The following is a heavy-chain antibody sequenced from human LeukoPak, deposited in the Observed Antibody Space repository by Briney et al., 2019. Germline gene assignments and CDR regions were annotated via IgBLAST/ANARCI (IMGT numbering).Heavy chain of an antibody. J-gene: IGHJ4*02. D-gene: IGHD5-12*01. CDR2: IYYSGST. V-gene: IGHV4-59*01. Sequence: KPSETLSLTCTVSGGSISSYYWSWIRQHPGKGLEWIGYIYYSGSTNYNPSLKSRVTISVDTSKNQFSLKLSSVTAADAAVYYCARRVATINAVFDYWGQGTLVTVSS. CDR3: ARRVATINAVFDY. CDR1: GGSISSYY.